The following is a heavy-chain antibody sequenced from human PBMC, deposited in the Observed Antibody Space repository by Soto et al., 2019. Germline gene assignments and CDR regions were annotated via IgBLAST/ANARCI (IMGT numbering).Heavy chain of an antibody. CDR2: ISSSSSHI. CDR3: VRERGLSSYYGMDV. J-gene: IGHJ6*02. CDR1: GFTLTTYS. Sequence: EVQLVESGGGLVKPGGSLRLSCAASGFTLTTYSMNWVRQASGKGLEWVASISSSSSHIYYADSVKGRLTISRDNARNSLYLQMNSLRAEDTAVYYCVRERGLSSYYGMDVWGQGTTVTVSS. D-gene: IGHD3-10*01. V-gene: IGHV3-21*02.